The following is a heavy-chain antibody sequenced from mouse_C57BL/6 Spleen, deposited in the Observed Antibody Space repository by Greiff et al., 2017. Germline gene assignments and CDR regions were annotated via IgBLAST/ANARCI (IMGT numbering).Heavy chain of an antibody. D-gene: IGHD2-5*01. J-gene: IGHJ2*01. CDR3: ASKSNYEEGYFDY. V-gene: IGHV1-53*01. CDR1: GYTFTSYW. CDR2: INPSNGGT. Sequence: QVQLQQSGTELVKPGASVKLSCKASGYTFTSYWMHWVKQRPGQGLEWIGNINPSNGGTNYNEKFKSKATLTVDKSSSTAYMQLSSLTSEDSAVXYCASKSNYEEGYFDYWGQGTTLTVSS.